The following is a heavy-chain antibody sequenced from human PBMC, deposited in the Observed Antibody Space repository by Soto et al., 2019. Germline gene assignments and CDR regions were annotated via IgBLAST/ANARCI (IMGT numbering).Heavy chain of an antibody. V-gene: IGHV3-30-3*02. D-gene: IGHD6-6*01. CDR2: TSYDGKNK. CDR3: AKIAARPHY. Sequence: GGSLRLSCAASGFTFSNYAMHWVRQAPGKGLEWVAVTSYDGKNKYDADSVKGRFTISRDNSKNTLFLQMNSLRAEDTAVYYCAKIAARPHYWGQGTLVTSPQ. CDR1: GFTFSNYA. J-gene: IGHJ4*02.